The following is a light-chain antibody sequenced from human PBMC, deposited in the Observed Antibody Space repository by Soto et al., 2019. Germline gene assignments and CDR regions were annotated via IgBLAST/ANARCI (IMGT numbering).Light chain of an antibody. V-gene: IGKV1-5*01. Sequence: DIRMTQSPSTLSASVGDRVTITCRASQIISSWLAWFQQKPGKAPKVLIYDASSLQSGVPSRFSGSGSGTEFTPTFSSLQPDDFATYYCQQYNSYSSFTFGQGTQLEIK. J-gene: IGKJ2*01. CDR2: DAS. CDR3: QQYNSYSSFT. CDR1: QIISSW.